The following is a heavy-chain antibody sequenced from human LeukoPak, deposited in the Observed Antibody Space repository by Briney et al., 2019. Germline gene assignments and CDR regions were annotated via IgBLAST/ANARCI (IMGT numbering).Heavy chain of an antibody. CDR1: GESIIGHY. V-gene: IGHV4-34*01. CDR2: IHHSGGT. Sequence: SETLSLTCAVYGESIIGHYWTWIRQPPGKRLEGIGEIHHSGGTNSNPSLKNRVTMSIDMSKNQFSLKLKSVTAADTAVYYCARATASGSGRAYDHWAQGNLVPVSS. D-gene: IGHD3-10*01. CDR3: ARATASGSGRAYDH. J-gene: IGHJ4*02.